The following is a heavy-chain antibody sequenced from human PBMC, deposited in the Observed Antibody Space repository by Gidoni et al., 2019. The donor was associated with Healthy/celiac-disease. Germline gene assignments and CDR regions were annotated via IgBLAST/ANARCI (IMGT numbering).Heavy chain of an antibody. Sequence: QVQLVQSGAEVTKPGSSVKVSCKASGGTFSSYAISWVRQAPGQGLEWMGGIIPIFGTANYAQKFQGRVTITADESTSTAYMELSSLRSEDTAVYYCARERLYGSGSYYPYYYGMDVWGQGTTVTVSS. CDR1: GGTFSSYA. J-gene: IGHJ6*02. CDR2: IIPIFGTA. CDR3: ARERLYGSGSYYPYYYGMDV. V-gene: IGHV1-69*01. D-gene: IGHD3-10*01.